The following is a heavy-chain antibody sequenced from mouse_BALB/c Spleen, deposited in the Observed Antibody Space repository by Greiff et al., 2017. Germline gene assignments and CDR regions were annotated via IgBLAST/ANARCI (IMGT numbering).Heavy chain of an antibody. CDR1: GYTFTSYW. V-gene: IGHV1-7*01. CDR3: ANHGQAWFAY. CDR2: INPSTGYT. J-gene: IGHJ3*01. Sequence: QVQLQQSGAELAKPGASVKMSCKASGYTFTSYWMHWVKQRPGQGLEWIGYINPSTGYTEYNQKFKDKATLTADKSSSTAYMQLSSLTSEDSAVYYCANHGQAWFAYWGQGTLVTVSA. D-gene: IGHD3-3*01.